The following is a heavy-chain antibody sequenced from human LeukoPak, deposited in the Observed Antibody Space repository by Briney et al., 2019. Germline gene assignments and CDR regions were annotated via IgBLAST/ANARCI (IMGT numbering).Heavy chain of an antibody. CDR1: GGSFSGYY. CDR2: INHSGST. J-gene: IGHJ4*02. Sequence: SETLSLTCAVYGGSFSGYYWSWIRQPPGKGLEWIGEINHSGSTNYNPSLKSRVTISVDTSKNQFSLKLSSVTAAGTAVYYCARERLAGEDYWGQGTLVTVSS. CDR3: ARERLAGEDY. D-gene: IGHD3-10*01. V-gene: IGHV4-34*01.